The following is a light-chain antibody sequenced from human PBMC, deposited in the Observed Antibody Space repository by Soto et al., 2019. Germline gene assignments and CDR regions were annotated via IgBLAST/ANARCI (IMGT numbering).Light chain of an antibody. Sequence: QSVLTQPRSVSGSPGQSVTISCTGTSSDVGGYNYVSWYQQHPGKAPKLMIYDVSKRPSGVPDRFSGSKSGNTASLTISGLQADDEADYYCCSYAGSYTGVFGTGTKVTVL. CDR3: CSYAGSYTGV. J-gene: IGLJ1*01. CDR2: DVS. CDR1: SSDVGGYNY. V-gene: IGLV2-11*01.